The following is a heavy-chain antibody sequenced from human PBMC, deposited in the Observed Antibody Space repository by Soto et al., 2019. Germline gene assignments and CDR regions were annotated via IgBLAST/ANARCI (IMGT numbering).Heavy chain of an antibody. CDR2: ISAYNGNT. V-gene: IGHV1-18*04. J-gene: IGHJ4*02. CDR3: ATHREVGATTSLDY. Sequence: ASVKVSCKASGYTFTSYGINWVRQAPGQGLEWMGWISAYNGNTNYAQKLQGRVTMTTDTSTSTAYMELRSLRSDDTAVYYCATHREVGATTSLDYWGQGTLVTVSS. D-gene: IGHD1-26*01. CDR1: GYTFTSYG.